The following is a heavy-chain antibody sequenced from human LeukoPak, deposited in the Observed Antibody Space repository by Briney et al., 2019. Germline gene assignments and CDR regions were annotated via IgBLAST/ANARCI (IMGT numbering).Heavy chain of an antibody. J-gene: IGHJ4*02. D-gene: IGHD3-3*01. CDR2: IYTSGST. V-gene: IGHV4-61*02. CDR1: GGSISSGSYY. CDR3: AGSYYDFWSGYSHFDY. Sequence: PSQTLSLTCTVSGGSISSGSYYWSWIRQPAGKGLEWIGRIYTSGSTNYNPSLKSRVTISVDTSKNQFSLKLSSVTAADTAVYYCAGSYYDFWSGYSHFDYWGQGTLVTVSS.